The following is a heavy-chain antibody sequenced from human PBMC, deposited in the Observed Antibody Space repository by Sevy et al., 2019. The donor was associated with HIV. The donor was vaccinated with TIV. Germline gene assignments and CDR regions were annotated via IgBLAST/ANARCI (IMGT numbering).Heavy chain of an antibody. J-gene: IGHJ4*02. CDR3: ARVLYYDSTAYYFDY. CDR2: INPNSGDT. D-gene: IGHD3-22*01. CDR1: GYMFIAYF. V-gene: IGHV1-2*06. Sequence: ASMKVSCKASGYMFIAYFIHWVRQAPGQGLEWMGRINPNSGDTNYAQKFQGRVTMTRDTSINTVYMELSRLASDDTAVYSCARVLYYDSTAYYFDYWGQGTLVTVSS.